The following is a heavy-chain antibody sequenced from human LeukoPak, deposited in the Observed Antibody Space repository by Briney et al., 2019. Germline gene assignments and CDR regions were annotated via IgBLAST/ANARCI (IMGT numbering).Heavy chain of an antibody. CDR1: DVSIKNSSFS. CDR2: IYFTGST. Sequence: SETLSLTCSISDVSIKNSSFSWGWIRQPPGQGLEWIGNIYFTGSTYYNPSLMRRVTISVDTSRNQCSLKLSSVTAADTAVYYCARSGSNPPRKSLPSSGPPGSFDPWGQGTLVTVSS. V-gene: IGHV4-39*07. J-gene: IGHJ5*02. CDR3: ARSGSNPPRKSLPSSGPPGSFDP. D-gene: IGHD1-14*01.